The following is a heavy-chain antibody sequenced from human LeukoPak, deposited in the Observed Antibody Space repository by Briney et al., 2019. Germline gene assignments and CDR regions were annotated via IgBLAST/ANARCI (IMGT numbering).Heavy chain of an antibody. CDR1: GFTFSSYA. CDR2: ISYDGSNK. D-gene: IGHD3-10*01. J-gene: IGHJ4*02. V-gene: IGHV3-30*04. CDR3: ASGDYYGSGSYPNVYFDY. Sequence: GGSLRLSYAASGFTFSSYAMHWVRQAPGKGLEWVAVISYDGSNKYYADSVKGRFTISRDNSKNTLYLQMNSLRAEDTAVYYCASGDYYGSGSYPNVYFDYWGQGTLVTVSS.